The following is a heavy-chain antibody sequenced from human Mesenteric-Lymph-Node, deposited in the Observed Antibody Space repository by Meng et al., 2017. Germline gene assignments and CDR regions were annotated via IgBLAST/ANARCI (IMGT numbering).Heavy chain of an antibody. J-gene: IGHJ4*02. D-gene: IGHD3-16*02. CDR1: GYTFTSYG. CDR2: ISAYNGNT. CDR3: ARDSRIMITFGGVIDVFDY. Sequence: ASVKVSCKASGYTFTSYGISWVRQAPGQGLEWMGWISAYNGNTNYAQKLQGRVTMTTDTSTSTAYMELRSLRSDDTAVYYCARDSRIMITFGGVIDVFDYWGQGTLVTVSS. V-gene: IGHV1-18*01.